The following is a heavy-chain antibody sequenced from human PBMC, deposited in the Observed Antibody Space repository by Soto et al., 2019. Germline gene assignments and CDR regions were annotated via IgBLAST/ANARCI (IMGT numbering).Heavy chain of an antibody. CDR1: GGSFSGYY. J-gene: IGHJ5*02. CDR2: INHSGST. Sequence: SETLSLTCAVYGGSFSGYYWSWIHQPPGKGLEWIGEINHSGSTNYNPSLKSRVTISVDTSKNQFSLKLSSVTAADTAVYYCARGRIVVVPAGRNWFDPWGQGTLVTVSS. D-gene: IGHD2-2*01. V-gene: IGHV4-34*01. CDR3: ARGRIVVVPAGRNWFDP.